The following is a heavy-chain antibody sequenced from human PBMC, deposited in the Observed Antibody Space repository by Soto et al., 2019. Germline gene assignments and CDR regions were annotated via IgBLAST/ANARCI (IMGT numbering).Heavy chain of an antibody. Sequence: ASVKVSCKASGYTFTSYAMHWVRQAPGQRLEWMGWINAGNGTANYAQKFQGRVTITADESTSTAYMELSSLRSEDTAVYYCARDQWVGGGAATAPKNGNYYYGMDVWGQGTTVTVSS. V-gene: IGHV1-3*01. CDR1: GYTFTSYA. CDR3: ARDQWVGGGAATAPKNGNYYYGMDV. CDR2: INAGNGTA. D-gene: IGHD3-16*01. J-gene: IGHJ6*02.